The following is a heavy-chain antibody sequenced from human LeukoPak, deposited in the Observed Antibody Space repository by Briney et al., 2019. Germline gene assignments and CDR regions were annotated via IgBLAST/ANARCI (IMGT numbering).Heavy chain of an antibody. V-gene: IGHV1-46*01. D-gene: IGHD6-6*01. J-gene: IGHJ5*02. CDR1: GFKFTNFY. Sequence: ASVKIFCKASGFKFTNFYFHWVRQAPGQGLEWMGIINPSGGTTTYAQKFQGNITMTRDTSTSTVYMEMTSLTSEDTAVYYCARSEYSKSIWFDPWGQGTLVTVSS. CDR3: ARSEYSKSIWFDP. CDR2: INPSGGTT.